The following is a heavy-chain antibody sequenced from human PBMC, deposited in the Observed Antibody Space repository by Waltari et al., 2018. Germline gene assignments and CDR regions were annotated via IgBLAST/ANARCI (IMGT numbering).Heavy chain of an antibody. J-gene: IGHJ3*02. V-gene: IGHV4-34*01. CDR1: GGSFSGYY. Sequence: QVQLQQWGAGLLKPSETLSLTCAVYGGSFSGYYWSWIRQPPGKGLEWIGEINHSGSTNDNPSLKSRVTISVDTSKNQFSLKLSSVTAADTAVDYCARGSHRSIAALNAFDIWGQGTMVTVSS. CDR3: ARGSHRSIAALNAFDI. CDR2: INHSGST. D-gene: IGHD6-6*01.